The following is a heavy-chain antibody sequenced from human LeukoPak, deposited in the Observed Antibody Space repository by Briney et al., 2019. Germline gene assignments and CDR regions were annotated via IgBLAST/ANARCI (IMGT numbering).Heavy chain of an antibody. CDR1: GFTFSSNG. V-gene: IGHV3-33*01. J-gene: IGHJ4*02. CDR3: ARGGSGTYDFDY. D-gene: IGHD3-10*01. Sequence: PGGSLRLSCAASGFTFSSNGMHWVRQAPGKGLEWVTVIWTDGSNKYYADSVKGRFTISRDNSKNSLYLQMNNLRAEDTAVYYCARGGSGTYDFDYWGQGTLVTVSS. CDR2: IWTDGSNK.